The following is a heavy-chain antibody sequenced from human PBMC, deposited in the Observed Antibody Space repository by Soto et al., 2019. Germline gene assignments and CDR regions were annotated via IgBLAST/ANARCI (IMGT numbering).Heavy chain of an antibody. D-gene: IGHD3-3*01. V-gene: IGHV3-64D*08. CDR2: ISSNGGST. CDR1: EFTFSSYA. J-gene: IGHJ6*02. CDR3: VKGSMYYDVWNGYLRDV. Sequence: PGRSLKLSCSASEFTFSSYAMHCVRQAPGKGLEYVSAISSNGGSTYYADSVKGRFTISRDNSKNTLYLQMSSLRAEDTAVYYCVKGSMYYDVWNGYLRDVWAQGTTVTVSS.